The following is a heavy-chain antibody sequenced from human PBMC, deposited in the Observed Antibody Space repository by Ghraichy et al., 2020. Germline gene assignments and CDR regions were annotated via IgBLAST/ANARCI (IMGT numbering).Heavy chain of an antibody. CDR2: IYYSGST. J-gene: IGHJ5*02. D-gene: IGHD3-3*01. CDR3: ARHLRVLRFLEWLFAGFDP. Sequence: ESLNISCTVSGGSISSYYWSWIRQPPGKGLEWIGYIYYSGSTNYNPSLKSRVTISVDTSKNQFSLKLSSVTAADTAVYYCARHLRVLRFLEWLFAGFDPWGQGTLVTVSS. CDR1: GGSISSYY. V-gene: IGHV4-59*08.